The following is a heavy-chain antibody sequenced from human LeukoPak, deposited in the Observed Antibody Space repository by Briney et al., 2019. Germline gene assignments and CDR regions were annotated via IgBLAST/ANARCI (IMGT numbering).Heavy chain of an antibody. D-gene: IGHD3-10*01. V-gene: IGHV3-7*01. CDR2: IKQGGSEK. CDR1: GFTFDDYD. Sequence: PGGSLRLSCAASGFTFDDYDMSWVRQAPGKGLEWVANIKQGGSEKYYVDSVKGRFTISRDNAKNSLYLQMNSLRAEDTAVYYCARDIGYPSGGLLGLFDPWGQGTLVTVSS. CDR3: ARDIGYPSGGLLGLFDP. J-gene: IGHJ5*02.